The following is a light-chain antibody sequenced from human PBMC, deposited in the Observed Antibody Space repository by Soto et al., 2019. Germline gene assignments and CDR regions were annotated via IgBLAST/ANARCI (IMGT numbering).Light chain of an antibody. J-gene: IGKJ3*01. CDR2: AAS. CDR3: QQSYTTLFT. CDR1: QSISNY. V-gene: IGKV1-39*01. Sequence: DILMTQSPSSLSASVGDRVTITCRASQSISNYLNWYQQKPGKAPKLLIYAASSLQSGVPSRFSGSGSGTDFTLTISSLQPEDFATYFCQQSYTTLFTFGPGTNVDI.